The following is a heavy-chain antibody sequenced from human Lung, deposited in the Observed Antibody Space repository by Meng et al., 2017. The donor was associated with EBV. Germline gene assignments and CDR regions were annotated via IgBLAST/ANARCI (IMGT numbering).Heavy chain of an antibody. CDR2: IIPLLGKA. Sequence: QVRLVQAGGAVQMPRSSWRVPCHASGGTFSTFASICVRQAPRQGLEWLGGIIPLLGKANNTQKFQGRLTITADESTSTAYMELTSLTSDDTAMYYCATLTGSSSSGSDFWGQGTLVTVSS. V-gene: IGHV1-69*01. D-gene: IGHD6-6*01. CDR1: GGTFSTFA. CDR3: ATLTGSSSSGSDF. J-gene: IGHJ4*02.